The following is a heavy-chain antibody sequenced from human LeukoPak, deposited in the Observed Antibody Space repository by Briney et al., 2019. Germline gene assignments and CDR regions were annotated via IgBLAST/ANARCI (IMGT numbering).Heavy chain of an antibody. CDR3: ARAKETAAAGPNNWFDP. J-gene: IGHJ5*02. Sequence: TGGSLRLSCAASGFTFSSYGMHWVRQAPGKGLEWVAVIWYDGSNKYYADSVKGRFTISRDNSKNTLYLQMNSLRAEDTAVYYCARAKETAAAGPNNWFDPWGQGTLVTVSS. D-gene: IGHD6-13*01. CDR1: GFTFSSYG. CDR2: IWYDGSNK. V-gene: IGHV3-33*01.